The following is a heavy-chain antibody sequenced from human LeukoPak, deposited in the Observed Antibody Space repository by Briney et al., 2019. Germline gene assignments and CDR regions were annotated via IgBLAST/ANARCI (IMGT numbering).Heavy chain of an antibody. CDR1: GFTFSSYG. D-gene: IGHD2-15*01. CDR3: ARAGYCSGGSCYGSDY. Sequence: GCALRLSCAASGFTFSSYGMHWVRQAAGKGLEWVAAIWYDGSIQYYAHSVKGRFTISRDNSKDTLYPQMDILRAEDTAVYYCARAGYCSGGSCYGSDYWGQGTLVSVSS. CDR2: IWYDGSIQ. V-gene: IGHV3-33*01. J-gene: IGHJ4*02.